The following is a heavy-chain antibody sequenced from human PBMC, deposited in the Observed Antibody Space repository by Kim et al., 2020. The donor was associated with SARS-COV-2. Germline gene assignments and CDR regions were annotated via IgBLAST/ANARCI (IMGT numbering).Heavy chain of an antibody. CDR3: ARRSFSVTPYYFDY. D-gene: IGHD3-16*02. Sequence: SETLSLTCTVSGGSISSTSYTWGWIRQPPGKGLEWIGSIDYSGSTNYNPSLKSRVTISVDTSKNQFSLKLSSVTAADTAVYYCARRSFSVTPYYFDYWGQGTLVTVSS. J-gene: IGHJ4*02. CDR2: IDYSGST. CDR1: GGSISSTSYT. V-gene: IGHV4-39*01.